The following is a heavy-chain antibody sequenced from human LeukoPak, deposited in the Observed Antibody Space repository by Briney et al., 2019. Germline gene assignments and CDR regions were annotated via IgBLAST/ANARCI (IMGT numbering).Heavy chain of an antibody. Sequence: SETLSLTCTVSGGSISSYYWSWIRQPPGKGLEWIGYIYYTGSTNYNPSLKSRVTISVDTSKNQFSLRLSSVTAADTAVYYCARGNSGSYYGFDYWGQGTLVTVSS. D-gene: IGHD1-26*01. CDR2: IYYTGST. CDR3: ARGNSGSYYGFDY. V-gene: IGHV4-59*01. CDR1: GGSISSYY. J-gene: IGHJ4*02.